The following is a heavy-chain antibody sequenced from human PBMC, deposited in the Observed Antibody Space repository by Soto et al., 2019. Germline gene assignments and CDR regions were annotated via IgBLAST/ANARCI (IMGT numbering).Heavy chain of an antibody. CDR3: ARDGYSSGWYVSGYYYYYGMDV. CDR2: IIPIFGTA. CDR1: GGTFSSYA. D-gene: IGHD6-19*01. Sequence: RASVKVSCKASGGTFSSYAISWVRQAPGQGLEWMGGIIPIFGTANYAQKFQGRVTITADKSTSTAYMELSSLRSEDTAVYYCARDGYSSGWYVSGYYYYYGMDVWGQGTTVTVSS. J-gene: IGHJ6*02. V-gene: IGHV1-69*06.